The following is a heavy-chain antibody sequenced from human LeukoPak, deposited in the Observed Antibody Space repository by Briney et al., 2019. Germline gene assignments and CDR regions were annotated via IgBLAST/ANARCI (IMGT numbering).Heavy chain of an antibody. CDR2: IFYSGST. Sequence: SETLSLTCTVSSGSISTSNYYWGWVRQPPGKALEWIGNIFYSGSTYYSPSLKSRVTISLDTSRNQFSLKLSSVTAADTAVYYCAREYSTKDAFDIWGQGTMVTVSS. V-gene: IGHV4-39*07. CDR1: SGSISTSNYY. J-gene: IGHJ3*02. D-gene: IGHD6-13*01. CDR3: AREYSTKDAFDI.